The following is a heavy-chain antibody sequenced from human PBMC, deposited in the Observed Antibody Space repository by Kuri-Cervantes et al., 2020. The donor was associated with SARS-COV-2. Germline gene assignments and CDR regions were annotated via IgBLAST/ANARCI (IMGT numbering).Heavy chain of an antibody. CDR3: ATDWGSSVDGMGV. J-gene: IGHJ6*01. Sequence: GESLKISCAASGFTFSSYAMHWVRQAPGKGLVWVSRINPDGGYTNNADYVKGRFTISRDNAKNSLYLQMNSLRAEDTAMYYCATDWGSSVDGMGVWGQGTTVTVSS. CDR1: GFTFSSYA. CDR2: INPDGGYT. D-gene: IGHD6-6*01. V-gene: IGHV3-74*01.